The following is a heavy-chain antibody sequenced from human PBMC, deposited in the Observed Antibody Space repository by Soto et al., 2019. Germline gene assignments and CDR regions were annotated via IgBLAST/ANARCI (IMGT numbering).Heavy chain of an antibody. Sequence: SETLSLTCAVYGGSFSGYYWSWIRQPPGKGLEWIGEINHSGNTNYNPSLKSRVTISVDTSKNQFSLKLSSVTAADTAVYYCARHNYEGSGYYYYYYGMHVRGQGTTVTVSS. CDR3: ARHNYEGSGYYYYYYGMHV. V-gene: IGHV4-34*01. CDR1: GGSFSGYY. J-gene: IGHJ6*01. D-gene: IGHD3-22*01. CDR2: INHSGNT.